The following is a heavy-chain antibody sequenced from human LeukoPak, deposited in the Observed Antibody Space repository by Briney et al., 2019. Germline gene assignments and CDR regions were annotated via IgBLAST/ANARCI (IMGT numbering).Heavy chain of an antibody. CDR3: AKAWGRGYSFYFDY. Sequence: GGSLRLSCAASGFTFSSYGMHWVRQAPGKGPEWVAVISYDGSNKYYADSVKGRFTISRDNSKNTLYLQMNSLRAEDTAVYYCAKAWGRGYSFYFDYWGQGTLVTVSS. CDR1: GFTFSSYG. J-gene: IGHJ4*02. CDR2: ISYDGSNK. V-gene: IGHV3-30*18. D-gene: IGHD2-15*01.